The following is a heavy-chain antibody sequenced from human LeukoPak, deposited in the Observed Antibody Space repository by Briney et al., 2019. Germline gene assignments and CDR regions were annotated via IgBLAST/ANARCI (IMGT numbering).Heavy chain of an antibody. CDR1: GFSFSSYG. Sequence: GGSLRLSCAASGFSFSSYGMHWVRQAPGKGLEWVAVIWYDGSNKYHADSVKGRFTISRDNSKNTLYLQMNSPRAEDTAVYYCARLGYCSSSSCYGGHGMDVWGQGTTVSVSS. CDR2: IWYDGSNK. CDR3: ARLGYCSSSSCYGGHGMDV. J-gene: IGHJ6*02. D-gene: IGHD2-2*01. V-gene: IGHV3-33*01.